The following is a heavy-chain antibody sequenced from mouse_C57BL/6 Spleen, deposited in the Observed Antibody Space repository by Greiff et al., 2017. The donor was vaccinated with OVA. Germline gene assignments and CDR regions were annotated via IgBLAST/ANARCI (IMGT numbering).Heavy chain of an antibody. Sequence: EVKLVESGPELVKPGASVKISCKASGYSFTGYYMNWVKQSPEKSLEWIGEINPSTGGTTYNQKFKAKATLTVDKSSSTAYMQLKSLTSEDSAVYYCARSGIVTTRYFDYWGQGTTLTVSS. CDR3: ARSGIVTTRYFDY. J-gene: IGHJ2*01. CDR2: INPSTGGT. V-gene: IGHV1-42*01. D-gene: IGHD2-5*01. CDR1: GYSFTGYY.